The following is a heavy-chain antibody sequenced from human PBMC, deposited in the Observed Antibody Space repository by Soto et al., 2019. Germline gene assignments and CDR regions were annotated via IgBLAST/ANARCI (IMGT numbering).Heavy chain of an antibody. CDR3: AIYDSSGSRGFQH. CDR2: IYYSGST. CDR1: GDSISSYY. D-gene: IGHD3-22*01. Sequence: PSETLSLTCTVSGDSISSYYWSWIRQPPGKGLEWIGYIYYSGSTNYNPSLKSRVTISVDTSKNQFSLKLRSVTAEDTAVYYCAIYDSSGSRGFQHWGQGTLVT. J-gene: IGHJ1*01. V-gene: IGHV4-59*01.